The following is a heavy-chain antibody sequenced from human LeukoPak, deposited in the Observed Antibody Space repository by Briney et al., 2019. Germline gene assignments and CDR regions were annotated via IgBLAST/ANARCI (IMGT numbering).Heavy chain of an antibody. V-gene: IGHV3-30-3*01. CDR2: ISYAGSNK. Sequence: HAGGSLRHSCTASGFAFSSYTLHWVRQAPGKGLEWVALISYAGSNKYYADSVKGRFTISRDNSKNTLYLQMNSLRAEDTAVYYCARDPNWRYDYEEVLFDPWGQGTLVTVSS. CDR1: GFAFSSYT. CDR3: ARDPNWRYDYEEVLFDP. J-gene: IGHJ5*02. D-gene: IGHD4-17*01.